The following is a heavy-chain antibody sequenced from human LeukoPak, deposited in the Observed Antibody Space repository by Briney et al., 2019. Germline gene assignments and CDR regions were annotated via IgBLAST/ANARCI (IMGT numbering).Heavy chain of an antibody. CDR2: ISTYNGNT. D-gene: IGHD4-17*01. Sequence: ASVKLSCKASGYTFTSYGISWVRQAPGQGLEWRGWISTYNGNTNYAKKLQGRVTMTTDTSTSTAYMELRSLRSDDTAVYYCARDSDDHGVRRTRRGMDYWGKGTLVTVSS. CDR1: GYTFTSYG. J-gene: IGHJ4*02. V-gene: IGHV1-18*01. CDR3: ARDSDDHGVRRTRRGMDY.